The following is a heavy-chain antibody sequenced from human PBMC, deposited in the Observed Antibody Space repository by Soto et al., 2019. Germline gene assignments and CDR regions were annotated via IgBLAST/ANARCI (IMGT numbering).Heavy chain of an antibody. J-gene: IGHJ4*02. CDR2: INTDGSFR. D-gene: IGHD2-2*01. CDR3: VRGTSAWSGKDY. V-gene: IGHV3-74*01. CDR1: GFTFSNHW. Sequence: EVQLVESGGGLVQPGGSLRLSCTASGFTFSNHWMHWVRQGPGQGLVWVSRINTDGSFRDYADSVRGRFTISRDNAKNTLMRQKNSLRAEDTAVYYCVRGTSAWSGKDYWGQGTLVTVSS.